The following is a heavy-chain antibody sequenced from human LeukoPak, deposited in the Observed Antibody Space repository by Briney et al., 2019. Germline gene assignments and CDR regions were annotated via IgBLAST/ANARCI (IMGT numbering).Heavy chain of an antibody. Sequence: GGSLRLSCAASEFSFSSYSMNWVRQAPGKGLEWVSGIKWDGGSTGYADSVKGRFTISRDNAKNSLYLQMNSLRSEDTALYYCARAAGSGYYFYMDVWGKGTTVTVSS. V-gene: IGHV3-20*04. CDR1: EFSFSSYS. CDR3: ARAAGSGYYFYMDV. CDR2: IKWDGGST. J-gene: IGHJ6*03.